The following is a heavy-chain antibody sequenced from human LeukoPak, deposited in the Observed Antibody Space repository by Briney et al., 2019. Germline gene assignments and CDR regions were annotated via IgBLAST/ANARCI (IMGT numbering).Heavy chain of an antibody. Sequence: GGSLRPSCAASRFTFSGYAMSWVRQAPGKGLEWVSAISGSGGSTYYADSVKGRFTISRDNSKNTLYLQMNSLRGEDTALYYCAKSGIVGAIFAEYFQHWGQGTLVTVSS. V-gene: IGHV3-23*01. D-gene: IGHD1-26*01. CDR3: AKSGIVGAIFAEYFQH. CDR2: ISGSGGST. J-gene: IGHJ1*01. CDR1: RFTFSGYA.